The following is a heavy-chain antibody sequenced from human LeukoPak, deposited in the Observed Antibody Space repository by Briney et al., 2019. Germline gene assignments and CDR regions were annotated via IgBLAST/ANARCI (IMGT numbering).Heavy chain of an antibody. CDR1: GGSIISYY. CDR2: IYYSGGT. J-gene: IGHJ6*03. D-gene: IGHD6-13*01. CDR3: ARSLLIAAAGTARTVKFYMDV. Sequence: SETLSLTCTVSGGSIISYYWSWIRQPPGKGLEWIGYIYYSGGTNYNPSLKSRVTTSVDTSTNQFSLKLSSVTAADTAVYYRARSLLIAAAGTARTVKFYMDVWGKGTTVIVSS. V-gene: IGHV4-59*08.